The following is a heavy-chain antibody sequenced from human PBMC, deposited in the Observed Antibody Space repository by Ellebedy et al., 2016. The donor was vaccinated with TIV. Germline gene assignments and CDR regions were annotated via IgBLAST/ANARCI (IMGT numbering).Heavy chain of an antibody. J-gene: IGHJ4*02. D-gene: IGHD3-10*01. CDR1: GYTFPSHG. CDR3: ARWAMVRGVN. CDR2: INAGNGNT. Sequence: AASVKVSCKASGYTFPSHGISWVRQAPGQRLEWMGWINAGNGNTKYSQNFQGRVTITRDTSASTAYMELSSLRSEDTAVYYCARWAMVRGVNWGQGTLVTVSS. V-gene: IGHV1-3*01.